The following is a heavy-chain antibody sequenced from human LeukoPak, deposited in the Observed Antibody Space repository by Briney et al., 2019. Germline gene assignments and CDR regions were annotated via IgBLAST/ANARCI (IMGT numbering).Heavy chain of an antibody. CDR1: GLTFSDYR. Sequence: GGFLRLSCGVFGLTFSDYRMIWGAQAPEKRLGGVAVTVVADVVIQYADSVKGRFTISTDNSKNTLYLQMNSLRAEDTALYFCATYIQRPPGMDVWGQGTTVTVSS. D-gene: IGHD2-15*01. V-gene: IGHV3-23*01. CDR2: TVVADVVI. CDR3: ATYIQRPPGMDV. J-gene: IGHJ6*02.